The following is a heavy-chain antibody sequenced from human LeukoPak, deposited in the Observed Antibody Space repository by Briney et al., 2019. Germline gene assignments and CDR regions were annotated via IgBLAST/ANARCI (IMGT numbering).Heavy chain of an antibody. D-gene: IGHD3-10*01. CDR3: ARGWSYYGSGSYYIDPHFDY. J-gene: IGHJ4*02. CDR2: INPNGGGT. CDR1: GYTFTGYY. Sequence: ASVKVSCEASGYTFTGYYMHWVRQAPGQGLEWRGWINPNGGGTNYAQKFQGRVTMTRDTSISTAYMELSRLRSDDTAVYYCARGWSYYGSGSYYIDPHFDYWGQGTLVTVSS. V-gene: IGHV1-2*02.